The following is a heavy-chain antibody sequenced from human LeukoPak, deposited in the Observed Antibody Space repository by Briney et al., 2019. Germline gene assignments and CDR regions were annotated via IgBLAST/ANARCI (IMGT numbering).Heavy chain of an antibody. CDR1: GFTVSRSY. D-gene: IGHD6-19*01. V-gene: IGHV3-66*01. Sequence: GASLRLSCAASGFTVSRSYMSWVRQAPGKGLEWVSFIYSGGSTYYADSVKGRFTISRDNSKNTLYFQMNSLRAEDTAVYYCARGDGSSGWNTYDYWGQGTLVTVSS. J-gene: IGHJ4*02. CDR2: IYSGGST. CDR3: ARGDGSSGWNTYDY.